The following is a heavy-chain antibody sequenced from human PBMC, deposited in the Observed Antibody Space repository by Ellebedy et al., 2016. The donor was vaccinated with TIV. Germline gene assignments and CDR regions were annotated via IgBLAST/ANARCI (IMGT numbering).Heavy chain of an antibody. V-gene: IGHV3-7*03. J-gene: IGHJ6*02. CDR2: IKRDGSDK. CDR3: ARNYYGSRLGSMDV. D-gene: IGHD3-10*01. Sequence: PGGSLRLSCAASGFTFSTYWMTWVRQAPGKGLEWVANIKRDGSDKYYVDSVKGRFTISRDNAKNSLYLQMNSLRAEDTAVYYCARNYYGSRLGSMDVWGQGTTVTVSS. CDR1: GFTFSTYW.